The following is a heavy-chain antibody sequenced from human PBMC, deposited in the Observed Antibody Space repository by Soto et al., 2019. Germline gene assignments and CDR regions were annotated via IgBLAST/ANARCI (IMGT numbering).Heavy chain of an antibody. Sequence: SETLSLTCAVYGGSSSSYYWSWIRQPPGKGLEWIGEVYHSGGANYNPSLKSRVTISEDTSKIQFSLKLKSVTAADTAVYYCGAVASSADFYGKDVWGQGTTVTVSS. CDR3: GAVASSADFYGKDV. D-gene: IGHD6-19*01. CDR1: GGSSSSYY. J-gene: IGHJ6*02. CDR2: VYHSGGA. V-gene: IGHV4-34*01.